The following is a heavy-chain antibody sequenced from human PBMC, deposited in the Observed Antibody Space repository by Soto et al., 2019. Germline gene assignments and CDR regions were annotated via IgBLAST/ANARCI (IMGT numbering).Heavy chain of an antibody. CDR2: MNPKRGNT. V-gene: IGHV1-8*01. J-gene: IGHJ4*02. CDR3: ARETTIFGVVIIPLDD. D-gene: IGHD3-3*01. Sequence: QVQLVQSGAEVKKPGASVKVSCKASGYTFTSYDINWVRQATGQGLEWMGWMNPKRGNTGYAQKFQGRVTMTRKSSISTAYMELSSLRSEDTDVYYCARETTIFGVVIIPLDDWGQGTLVTVSS. CDR1: GYTFTSYD.